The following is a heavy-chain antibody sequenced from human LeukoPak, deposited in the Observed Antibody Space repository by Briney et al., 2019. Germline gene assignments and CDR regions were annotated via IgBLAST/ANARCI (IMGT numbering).Heavy chain of an antibody. CDR2: MNPNSGNT. CDR3: ARSMDYYDRSGYYY. V-gene: IGHV1-8*01. Sequence: ASVKASSKASGYTFTSYDINWVRQATGQGLEWMGWMNPNSGNTGYAQKIQGRVTMTRNTSISTAYMELSSLRSEDTAVYYCARSMDYYDRSGYYYWGQGILVTVSS. J-gene: IGHJ4*02. D-gene: IGHD3-22*01. CDR1: GYTFTSYD.